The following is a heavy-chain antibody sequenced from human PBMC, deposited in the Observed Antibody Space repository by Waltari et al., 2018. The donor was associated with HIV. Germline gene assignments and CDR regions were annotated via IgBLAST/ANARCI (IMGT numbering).Heavy chain of an antibody. CDR2: IKSEDDGGTT. Sequence: EVQLVESGGGLVKPGESPRLSCEASGFTLTTAWMSWVRQAPGKGLEWVGRIKSEDDGGTTDYAAPVKGRFTISRDDSKNALYLQMNSLKTEDTALYYCTSTGGGITDYWGQGTLVTVSS. D-gene: IGHD2-15*01. CDR1: GFTLTTAW. V-gene: IGHV3-15*01. J-gene: IGHJ4*02. CDR3: TSTGGGITDY.